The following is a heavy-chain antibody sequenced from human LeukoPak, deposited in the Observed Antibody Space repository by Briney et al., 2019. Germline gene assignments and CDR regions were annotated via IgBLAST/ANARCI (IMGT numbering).Heavy chain of an antibody. CDR3: ARESGSVPFYNVLTGRQDYYYYYMDV. V-gene: IGHV1-18*01. CDR2: ISAYNGNT. J-gene: IGHJ6*03. Sequence: ASVKVSCKASGYTFSSYGITWVRQAPGQGLEWMGWISAYNGNTNYAQKFQGRVTMTRDTSTSTAYMQLSSLTSEDTAVYYCARESGSVPFYNVLTGRQDYYYYYMDVWGKGTTVTVSS. CDR1: GYTFSSYG. D-gene: IGHD3-9*01.